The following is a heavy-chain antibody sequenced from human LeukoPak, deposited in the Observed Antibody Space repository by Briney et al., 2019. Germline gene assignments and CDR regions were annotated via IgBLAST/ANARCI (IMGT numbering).Heavy chain of an antibody. CDR2: IWYDGSNK. V-gene: IGHV3-33*01. CDR3: ARDKRYYYGSGTVFDI. CDR1: GFTFSSYG. D-gene: IGHD3-10*01. Sequence: GGSLRLSCAASGFTFSSYGMHWVRQAPGKGLEWVAVIWYDGSNKYYADSVKGRFTISRDNSKNTLYLQMNSLRAEDTAVYYCARDKRYYYGSGTVFDIWGQGTMATVSS. J-gene: IGHJ3*02.